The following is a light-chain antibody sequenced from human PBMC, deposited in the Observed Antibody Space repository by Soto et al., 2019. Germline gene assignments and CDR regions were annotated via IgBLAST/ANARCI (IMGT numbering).Light chain of an antibody. CDR2: DVS. Sequence: QSALTQPRSVSESPGQSVAVSCTGTSSDVGGYNYVSWYQQHPGKAPKLMIYDVSKRPSGVPDRFSGSKSGNTASLTISGLQAEDEADYYCCSYAGSNTYVFGTGTRSPS. J-gene: IGLJ1*01. CDR1: SSDVGGYNY. V-gene: IGLV2-11*01. CDR3: CSYAGSNTYV.